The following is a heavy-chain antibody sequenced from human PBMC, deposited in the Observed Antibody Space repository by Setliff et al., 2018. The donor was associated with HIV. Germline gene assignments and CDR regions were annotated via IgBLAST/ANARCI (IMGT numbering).Heavy chain of an antibody. CDR3: TRDTAMANYYYYGMDV. V-gene: IGHV3-48*01. CDR2: ISTSGDTI. D-gene: IGHD5-18*01. Sequence: HPGGSLRLSCAASGFNFSSHTMNWIRQAPGKGLEWLSYISTSGDTIYYADSVKGRFTISRDNAKKSLYLQMNSLKTEDTAVYYCTRDTAMANYYYYGMDVWGQGTTVTVSS. CDR1: GFNFSSHT. J-gene: IGHJ6*02.